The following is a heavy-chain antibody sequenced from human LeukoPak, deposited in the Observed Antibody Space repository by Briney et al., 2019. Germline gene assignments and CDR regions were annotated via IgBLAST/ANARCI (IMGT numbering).Heavy chain of an antibody. CDR1: GFSFSNYG. D-gene: IGHD3-22*01. V-gene: IGHV3-30*02. Sequence: GGSLRLSCAASGFSFSNYGMHWVRQAPGKGLEWVAFIRYDGSKKDYADSVKGRFTIPRDNSKNTLSLQMNSLRAEDTAMYYCAKDQKGLYDSVIDVDYWGQGSLVTVSS. CDR3: AKDQKGLYDSVIDVDY. J-gene: IGHJ4*02. CDR2: IRYDGSKK.